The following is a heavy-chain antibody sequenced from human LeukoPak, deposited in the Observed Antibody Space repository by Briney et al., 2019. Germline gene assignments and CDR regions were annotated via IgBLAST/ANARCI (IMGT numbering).Heavy chain of an antibody. CDR1: GFTFSSYS. CDR3: VRGSGFAYFDY. CDR2: ISSSSSYR. Sequence: GGSLRLSCAASGFTFSSYSMNWVRQAPGKGLEWVSDISSSSSYRSYADSVKGRFAISRDNAKNSLYLQMNSLRAEDTAVYYCVRGSGFAYFDYWGQGTLVTVSS. V-gene: IGHV3-21*01. D-gene: IGHD3-16*01. J-gene: IGHJ4*02.